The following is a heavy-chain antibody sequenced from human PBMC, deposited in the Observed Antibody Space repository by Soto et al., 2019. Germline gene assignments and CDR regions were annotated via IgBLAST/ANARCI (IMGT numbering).Heavy chain of an antibody. CDR1: GYNFTSHY. V-gene: IGHV1-46*01. CDR3: ARVGYSSTGTTFHYHGLDV. J-gene: IGHJ6*02. D-gene: IGHD3-22*01. Sequence: GASVKVSCKASGYNFTSHYMHWVRQAPGQGLESMGIIYPRGGTTIYAQKFQGRVTVTRDTSTHTFYMELSSLRSEDTAMYYCARVGYSSTGTTFHYHGLDVWGQGTTVTVSS. CDR2: IYPRGGTT.